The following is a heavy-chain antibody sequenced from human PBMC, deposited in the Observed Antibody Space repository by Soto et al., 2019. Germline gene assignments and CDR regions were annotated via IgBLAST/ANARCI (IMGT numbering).Heavy chain of an antibody. Sequence: PGESLNISCQGSGYRFTSSWIGWVRQMPGKGLEWLGNVYPSDSDVRYSPSFEGRVTISADNSINTAYLHLLNLKASDTAIYYCTKGATSLFDSWGQGTRVTVSS. CDR2: VYPSDSDV. J-gene: IGHJ4*02. CDR1: GYRFTSSW. D-gene: IGHD3-16*01. CDR3: TKGATSLFDS. V-gene: IGHV5-51*01.